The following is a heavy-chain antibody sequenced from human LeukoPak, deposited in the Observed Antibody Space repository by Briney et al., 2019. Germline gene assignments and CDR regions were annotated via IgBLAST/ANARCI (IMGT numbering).Heavy chain of an antibody. CDR2: IYYSGST. V-gene: IGHV4-59*01. Sequence: SETLSLTCAVSGGSIGTYYWNWIRQSPGKGRGWNGYIYYSGSTNYNPSLKSRATISLGTSKTQFSLNLSSVTAADTAVYYCASGRQRYCGIDYGAIDWGGQGTLVTVSS. CDR1: GGSIGTYY. J-gene: IGHJ4*02. CDR3: ASGRQRYCGIDYGAIDW. D-gene: IGHD4-17*01.